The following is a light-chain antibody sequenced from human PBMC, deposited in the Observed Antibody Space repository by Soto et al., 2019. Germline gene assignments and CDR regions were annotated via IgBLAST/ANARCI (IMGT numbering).Light chain of an antibody. Sequence: DILMTQSPSSLSASVGDGVTITCRASQSISSYLNWYQQKPGKAPELLIYAASSLQSGVPSRFSGSGSGTDFTLTISSLQPEDFATYYCQQSYSAPQYTFGQGTKLEIK. CDR3: QQSYSAPQYT. V-gene: IGKV1-39*01. CDR2: AAS. J-gene: IGKJ2*01. CDR1: QSISSY.